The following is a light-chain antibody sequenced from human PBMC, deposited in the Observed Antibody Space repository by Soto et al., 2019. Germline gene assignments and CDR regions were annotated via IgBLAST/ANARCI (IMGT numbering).Light chain of an antibody. Sequence: DIQMTQSPSTLSASVGDRVTITCRASQSISSWLAWYQQKPGKAPKLLIYDASSLESGVPSRFSGSGSGTEFTLTISSLQPDDFAPYYCQQYYSYSRTFGQGTKVEIK. V-gene: IGKV1-5*01. CDR3: QQYYSYSRT. CDR1: QSISSW. CDR2: DAS. J-gene: IGKJ1*01.